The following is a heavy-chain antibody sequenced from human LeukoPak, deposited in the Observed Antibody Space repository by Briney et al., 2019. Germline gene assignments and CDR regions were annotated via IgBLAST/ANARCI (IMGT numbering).Heavy chain of an antibody. Sequence: GESLTLSCAASGFTFSSYAMSWVRQPPGKGLEWVGAISDSGGSTYYAAPVKGRFTISKDNSKNTLYLQMNSLRAEDTAVYYCAKKGIAVAGADAFDIWGQGTMVTVSS. D-gene: IGHD6-19*01. CDR1: GFTFSSYA. CDR2: ISDSGGST. V-gene: IGHV3-23*01. CDR3: AKKGIAVAGADAFDI. J-gene: IGHJ3*02.